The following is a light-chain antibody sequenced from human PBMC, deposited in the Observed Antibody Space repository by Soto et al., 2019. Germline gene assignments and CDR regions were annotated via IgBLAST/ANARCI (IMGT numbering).Light chain of an antibody. J-gene: IGKJ5*01. CDR3: QQSTKWPPPNT. Sequence: EIVLTQSPATLSLSPGERATLSCRASQTIGSYLAWYQQKPGEAPRLLIYTASNRAAGVPARFSGSGSGTDFTLNVSSLEPEDFAVYYCQQSTKWPPPNTFGQGTRLEIK. V-gene: IGKV3-11*01. CDR1: QTIGSY. CDR2: TAS.